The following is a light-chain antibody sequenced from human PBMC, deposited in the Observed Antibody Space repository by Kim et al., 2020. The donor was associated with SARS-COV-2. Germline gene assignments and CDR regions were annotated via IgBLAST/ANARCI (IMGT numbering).Light chain of an antibody. CDR2: ATS. Sequence: ASVGDRVTITCRASQDIRNDLGWYQQQPGKAPKRLIDATSTLQSGVPSRFSSSGAETEFTLTISSLQPEDFATYYCLQHNSFPLTFGGGTKVDIK. CDR1: QDIRND. CDR3: LQHNSFPLT. J-gene: IGKJ4*01. V-gene: IGKV1-17*01.